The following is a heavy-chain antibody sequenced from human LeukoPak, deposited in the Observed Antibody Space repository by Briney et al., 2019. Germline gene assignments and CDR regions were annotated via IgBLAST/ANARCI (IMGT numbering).Heavy chain of an antibody. CDR3: AREMCATVTPFDY. Sequence: ASVKVSCKASGYTFTAYHLHWVRQAPRQGLEWMGWINPNNGGTNYAQKFQGRVTMTRDTSISTAYMELNRLRSDDTAVYYCAREMCATVTPFDYWGQGTLVTVSS. D-gene: IGHD4-17*01. CDR1: GYTFTAYH. CDR2: INPNNGGT. J-gene: IGHJ4*02. V-gene: IGHV1-2*02.